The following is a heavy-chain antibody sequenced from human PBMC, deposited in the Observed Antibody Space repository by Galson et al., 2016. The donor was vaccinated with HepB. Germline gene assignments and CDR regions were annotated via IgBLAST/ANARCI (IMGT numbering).Heavy chain of an antibody. CDR1: GFTIRSYV. Sequence: SLRLSCAASGFTIRSYVMNWVRQAPGKGLEWVSSTSSGSSYIYYADSVKGRFTISRDNAKNSLHLQMNSLRAEDTAVYYCARNRLGWSLLEAIDSWGQGTLVTVSS. V-gene: IGHV3-21*01. CDR2: TSSGSSYI. CDR3: ARNRLGWSLLEAIDS. J-gene: IGHJ4*02. D-gene: IGHD2-15*01.